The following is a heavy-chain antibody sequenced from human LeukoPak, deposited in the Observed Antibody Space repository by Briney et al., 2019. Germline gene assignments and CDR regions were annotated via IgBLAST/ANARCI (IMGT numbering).Heavy chain of an antibody. CDR2: IDLRVACT. CDR3: ARLFPSLGGPDY. D-gene: IGHD3-16*01. CDR1: GYSFTSYW. J-gene: IGHJ4*02. Sequence: GESLKISCKGSGYSFTSYWISWVRQMPGKGLEWMGRIDLRVACTNYSPTFQGHVTISADKSISTAYLQWSSLKASDTAMYYCARLFPSLGGPDYWGQGTLVTVSA. V-gene: IGHV5-10-1*01.